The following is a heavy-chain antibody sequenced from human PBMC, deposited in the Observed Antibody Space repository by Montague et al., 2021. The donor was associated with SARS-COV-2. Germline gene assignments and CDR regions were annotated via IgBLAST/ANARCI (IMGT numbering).Heavy chain of an antibody. CDR1: GFTFSSYE. J-gene: IGHJ4*02. V-gene: IGHV3-48*03. D-gene: IGHD2-2*03. CDR2: ISSSGSTI. CDR3: IAMAIVVPDY. Sequence: SLRLSCAASGFTFSSYEMNWVRQAPGKGLEWVSYISSSGSTIYYADSVKGRFTISRDNAKNSLYLQMNSLRAEDTAVYYCIAMAIVVPDYWGQGTLVTVSS.